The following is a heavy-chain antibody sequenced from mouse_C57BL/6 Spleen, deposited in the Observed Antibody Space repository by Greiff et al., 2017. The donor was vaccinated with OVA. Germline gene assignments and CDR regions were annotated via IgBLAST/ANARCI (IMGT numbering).Heavy chain of an antibody. CDR1: GYAFSSYW. V-gene: IGHV1-80*01. CDR3: ARYYYDSSPYYFAY. Sequence: LVESGASVKISCKASGYAFSSYWMNWVKQRPGKGLERTGQIYPGDGDTNYNGKFKGKATLTADKYSSTAYMQLSSLTSGNSAVYFCARYYYDSSPYYFAYWGQGTTLTVSP. CDR2: IYPGDGDT. D-gene: IGHD1-1*01. J-gene: IGHJ2*01.